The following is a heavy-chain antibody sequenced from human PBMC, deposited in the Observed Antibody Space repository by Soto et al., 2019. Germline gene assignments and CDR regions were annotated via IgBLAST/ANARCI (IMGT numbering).Heavy chain of an antibody. CDR1: GYSFANYW. V-gene: IGHV5-51*01. Sequence: GESLKISCKGSGYSFANYWICCARQMARKGLEWMGIIYPDDSDTRYIPAFLGQVTISVDTSSATAFLQWNSLKASDTAMYFCARPAREYDNSPGYLDYWGQGTLVTVSS. CDR2: IYPDDSDT. J-gene: IGHJ4*02. D-gene: IGHD2-21*01. CDR3: ARPAREYDNSPGYLDY.